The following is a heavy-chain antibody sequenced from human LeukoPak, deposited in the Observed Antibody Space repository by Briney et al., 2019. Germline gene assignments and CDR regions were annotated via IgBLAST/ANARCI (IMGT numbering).Heavy chain of an antibody. D-gene: IGHD6-19*01. J-gene: IGHJ4*02. CDR3: AKDLREVAVAGLDY. Sequence: PGGSLRLSCAASGFTFSNYAMTWVRQAPGEGLEWVSGISSSGGSIYNADSVKGRFTISRDNSKNTLYLQMNSLRAEDTAVYYCAKDLREVAVAGLDYWGQGTLVTVS. V-gene: IGHV3-23*01. CDR2: ISSSGGSI. CDR1: GFTFSNYA.